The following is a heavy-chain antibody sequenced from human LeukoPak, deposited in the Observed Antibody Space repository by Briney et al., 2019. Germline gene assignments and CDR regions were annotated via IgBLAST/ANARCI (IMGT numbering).Heavy chain of an antibody. CDR1: GSTFSSYA. Sequence: GGSRRLSCAASGSTFSSYAMSWVRQAPGKGLEWVSAISGSGGSTYYADSVKGRFTISRDNSKTTLYLQMNTLSAEDTAVYYCAKRPPVRAYDILTGYYTGSIYLDYWGQGTLVTVSS. J-gene: IGHJ4*02. CDR3: AKRPPVRAYDILTGYYTGSIYLDY. V-gene: IGHV3-23*01. CDR2: ISGSGGST. D-gene: IGHD3-9*01.